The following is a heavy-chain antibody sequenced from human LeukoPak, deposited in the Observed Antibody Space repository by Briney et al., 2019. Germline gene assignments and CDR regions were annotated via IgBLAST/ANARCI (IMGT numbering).Heavy chain of an antibody. J-gene: IGHJ5*02. CDR2: IIPIFGTA. V-gene: IGHV1-69*05. Sequence: GSSVKVSCKASGGTFSSYAISWVRQAPGQELEWMGGIIPIFGTANYAQKFQGRVTITTDESTSTAYMELSSLRSEDTAVYYCAREYCSSTSCDFDWFDPWGQGTLVTVSS. CDR1: GGTFSSYA. CDR3: AREYCSSTSCDFDWFDP. D-gene: IGHD2-2*01.